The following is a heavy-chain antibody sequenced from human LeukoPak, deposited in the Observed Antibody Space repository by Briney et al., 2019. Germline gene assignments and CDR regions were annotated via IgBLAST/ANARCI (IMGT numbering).Heavy chain of an antibody. J-gene: IGHJ4*02. CDR2: INPNSGGT. CDR1: GYTFTDYY. Sequence: ASVKVSCKASGYTFTDYYMHWVRQAPGQGLEWMGRINPNSGGTNYAQKFQGRVTMTRDTSISTAYMELSRLRSDDTAVYYCASEAGDSSGWYDLDYWGQGTLVTVSS. CDR3: ASEAGDSSGWYDLDY. D-gene: IGHD6-19*01. V-gene: IGHV1-2*06.